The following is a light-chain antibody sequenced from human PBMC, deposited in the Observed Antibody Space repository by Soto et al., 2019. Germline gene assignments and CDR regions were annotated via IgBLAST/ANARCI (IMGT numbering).Light chain of an antibody. CDR1: QSVRSSY. V-gene: IGKV3-20*01. J-gene: IGKJ1*01. CDR3: QQYGSSPCT. CDR2: RAS. Sequence: EIVLTQSPGTLSLSPGERATLSCRASQSVRSSYLAWYQQKPGQAPRLLIYRASNRATGIQDRFSGSGSGTDFTHTISRLEREDFGVYYCQQYGSSPCTFDQGTKVEI.